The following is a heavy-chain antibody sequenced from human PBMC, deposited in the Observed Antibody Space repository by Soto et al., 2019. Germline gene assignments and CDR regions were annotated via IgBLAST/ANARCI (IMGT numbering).Heavy chain of an antibody. D-gene: IGHD3-10*01. Sequence: GASVKVSCKASGFTFTSSAVQWVRQARGQRLEWIGWIVVGSGNTNYAQKFQERVTITRDMSTSTAYMEMSSLRSEDTAVYYCARAGIGADYYGSGGQLSMDVWGKGTTVTVSS. CDR2: IVVGSGNT. CDR3: ARAGIGADYYGSGGQLSMDV. J-gene: IGHJ6*04. CDR1: GFTFTSSA. V-gene: IGHV1-58*01.